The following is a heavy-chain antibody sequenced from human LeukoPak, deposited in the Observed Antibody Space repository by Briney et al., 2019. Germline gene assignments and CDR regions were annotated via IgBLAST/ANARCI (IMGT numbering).Heavy chain of an antibody. D-gene: IGHD2-2*01. CDR2: IIPILGTA. V-gene: IGHV1-69*13. CDR3: ARDASYSTNYYFYYMDV. Sequence: ASVKVSCKAFGGTFSGYAISWVRQAPGQGLEWMGGIIPILGTAHYAQKFQGRVTITADESTSTAYMELISLRSEDTAVYYCARDASYSTNYYFYYMDVWGKGTTVTVSS. CDR1: GGTFSGYA. J-gene: IGHJ6*03.